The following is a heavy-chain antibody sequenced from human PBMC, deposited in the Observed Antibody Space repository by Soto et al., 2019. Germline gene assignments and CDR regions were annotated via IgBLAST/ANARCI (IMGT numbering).Heavy chain of an antibody. J-gene: IGHJ5*02. V-gene: IGHV1-58*02. CDR2: IVVGSGNT. D-gene: IGHD2-15*01. CDR1: GYTFTSYG. CDR3: AAGVVVAATA. Sequence: ASVKVSCKASGYTFTSYGISWGRQARGQRLEWIGWIVVGSGNTNYAQKFQERVTITRDMSTSTAYMELSSLRSEDTAVYYCAAGVVVAATAWGQGTLVTVSS.